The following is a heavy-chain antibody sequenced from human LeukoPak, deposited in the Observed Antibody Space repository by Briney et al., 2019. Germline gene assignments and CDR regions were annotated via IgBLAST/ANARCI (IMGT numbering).Heavy chain of an antibody. J-gene: IGHJ4*02. D-gene: IGHD3-16*01. Sequence: SETLSLTCTVSRASISSYYWSWMRQPPGKGLEWIGYIHYSGNTNYSPSLKSRITISVDTSKNQFSLKLSSVTAADTAVYYCARDPSTTGRWGFDYWGQGTLVTVSS. V-gene: IGHV4-59*12. CDR1: RASISSYY. CDR2: IHYSGNT. CDR3: ARDPSTTGRWGFDY.